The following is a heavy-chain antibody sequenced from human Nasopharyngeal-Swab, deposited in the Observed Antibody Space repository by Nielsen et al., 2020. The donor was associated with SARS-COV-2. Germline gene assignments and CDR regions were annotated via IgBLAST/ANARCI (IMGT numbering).Heavy chain of an antibody. Sequence: SETLSLTCAVYGGSFSDYYWSWIRQPPGRGLEWIGEINHSGSTNYNPSLKSRVTISVATSKNQFSLKLGSVTAADTAVYYCARQGSSSRTFDYWGQGTLVTVSS. J-gene: IGHJ4*02. CDR2: INHSGST. CDR3: ARQGSSSRTFDY. V-gene: IGHV4-34*01. CDR1: GGSFSDYY. D-gene: IGHD6-13*01.